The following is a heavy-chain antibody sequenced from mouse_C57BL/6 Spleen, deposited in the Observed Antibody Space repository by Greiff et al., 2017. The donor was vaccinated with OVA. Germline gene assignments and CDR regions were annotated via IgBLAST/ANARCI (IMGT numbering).Heavy chain of an antibody. CDR2: IDPSDSYT. Sequence: VQLQQPGAELVRPGTSVKLSCKASGYTFTSYWMHWVKQRPGQGLEWIGVIDPSDSYTNYNQKFKGKATLTVDTSSSTAYMQLSSLTSEDSAVYYCAREGKHRGYGYYCDYWGQGTTLTVSS. D-gene: IGHD3-1*01. J-gene: IGHJ2*01. CDR1: GYTFTSYW. V-gene: IGHV1-59*01. CDR3: AREGKHRGYGYYCDY.